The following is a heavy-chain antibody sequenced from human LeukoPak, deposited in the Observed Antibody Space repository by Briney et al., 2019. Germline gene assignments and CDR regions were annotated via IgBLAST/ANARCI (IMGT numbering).Heavy chain of an antibody. CDR3: ARAVVVVPAANTPYYYYGMDV. J-gene: IGHJ6*04. Sequence: SQTLSLTCAVSGGSISSGGHSWSWIRQPPGKGLEWIGYIYHSGSTYYNPSLKSRVTISVDRSKNQFSLKLSSVTAADTAVYYCARAVVVVPAANTPYYYYGMDVWGKGTTVTVSS. CDR1: GGSISSGGHS. V-gene: IGHV4-30-2*01. D-gene: IGHD2-2*01. CDR2: IYHSGST.